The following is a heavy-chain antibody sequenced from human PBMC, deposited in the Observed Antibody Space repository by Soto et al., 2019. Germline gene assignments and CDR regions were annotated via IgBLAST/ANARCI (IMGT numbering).Heavy chain of an antibody. J-gene: IGHJ4*02. CDR2: ISGSGGST. V-gene: IGHV3-23*01. CDR3: AKDGVGATLPYYFDY. CDR1: GFTFSSYA. D-gene: IGHD1-26*01. Sequence: GGSLRLSCAASGFTFSSYAMSWFRQAPGKGLEWVSAISGSGGSTYYADSVKGRFTISRDNSKNTLYLQMNSLRAEDTAVYYCAKDGVGATLPYYFDYWGQGTLVTVSS.